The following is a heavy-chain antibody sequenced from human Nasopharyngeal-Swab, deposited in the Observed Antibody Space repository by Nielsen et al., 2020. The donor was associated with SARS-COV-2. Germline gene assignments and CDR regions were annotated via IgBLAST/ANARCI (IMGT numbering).Heavy chain of an antibody. CDR2: ITAGGVTT. J-gene: IGHJ4*02. Sequence: WIRQPPGKGLEWVSTITAGGVTTYYADSVKGRFTISRDNSKTTVHLQMDRLRVEDTAVYFCAKSKGYTSSWNDYWGQGTLVTVSS. CDR3: AKSKGYTSSWNDY. V-gene: IGHV3-23*01. D-gene: IGHD6-13*01.